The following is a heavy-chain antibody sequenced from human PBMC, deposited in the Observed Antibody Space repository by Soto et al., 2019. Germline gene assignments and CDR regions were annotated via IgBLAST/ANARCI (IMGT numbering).Heavy chain of an antibody. CDR3: TRADLTVTLSVFDP. Sequence: QVQLVESGGGVVQPGRSLRLSCAASGFIFSRYAMHWVRQAPGKGLEWVALISDDGSTKYYADSVKGRFTISRDNSKNTLYLQMNSPSAEDTAVYYCTRADLTVTLSVFDPWGQGTLVTVSS. CDR1: GFIFSRYA. J-gene: IGHJ5*02. V-gene: IGHV3-30-3*01. CDR2: ISDDGSTK. D-gene: IGHD4-17*01.